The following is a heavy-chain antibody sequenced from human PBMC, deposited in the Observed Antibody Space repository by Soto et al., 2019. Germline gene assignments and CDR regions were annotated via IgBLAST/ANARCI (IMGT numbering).Heavy chain of an antibody. V-gene: IGHV1-2*04. J-gene: IGHJ6*02. CDR2: INPSSGGT. D-gene: IGHD3-9*01. CDR1: GYTFTTYY. CDR3: ARDKERYFDWLPHYYYYGMDV. Sequence: RASVKVSCKASGYTFTTYYIHRVRQAPGRGLEWMGWINPSSGGTNYAQRFQGWVTMTRDTSISTAYMELNRLKSEDTAVYYCARDKERYFDWLPHYYYYGMDVWGQGTTVTVSS.